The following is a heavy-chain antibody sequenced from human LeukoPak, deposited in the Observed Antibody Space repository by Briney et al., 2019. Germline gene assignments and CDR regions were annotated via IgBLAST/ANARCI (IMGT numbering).Heavy chain of an antibody. CDR1: GGTFSSYT. CDR3: ASRIVVVTAHNLDDAXDX. D-gene: IGHD2-21*02. CDR2: IIPILGIA. Sequence: ASVKVSCKASGGTFSSYTISWVQQAPGQGLEWMGRIIPILGIANYAQKFQGRVTITADKSTSTAYMELSSLRSEDTAVYYCASRIVVVTAHNLDDAXDXXGQGXXVTV. J-gene: IGHJ3*02. V-gene: IGHV1-69*02.